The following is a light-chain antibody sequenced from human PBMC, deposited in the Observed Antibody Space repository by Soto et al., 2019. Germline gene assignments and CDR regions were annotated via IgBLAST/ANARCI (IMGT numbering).Light chain of an antibody. V-gene: IGKV1-6*02. CDR2: AAS. CDR1: DDIRDD. CDR3: LQDYNYPPS. J-gene: IGKJ4*01. Sequence: AIQMTQSPSSLSASVGDRVTISCRASDDIRDDLGWYQQKPGKAPTLLIYAASILQSGVPSRFSGSGSGTDFTLTISSLQPDDFATYFCLQDYNYPPSFGGGTKVEI.